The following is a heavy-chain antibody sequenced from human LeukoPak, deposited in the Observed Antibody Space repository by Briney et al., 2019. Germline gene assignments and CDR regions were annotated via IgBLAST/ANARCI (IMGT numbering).Heavy chain of an antibody. Sequence: KASETLSLTCTVSGGSISSYYWSWIRQPPGKGLEWIGYIYYSGSTYYNPSLKSRVTISVDTSKNQFSLKLSSVTAADTAVYYCARDRRVSYFYCSSTSCYKGDAFDIWGQGTMVTVSS. V-gene: IGHV4-59*12. D-gene: IGHD2-2*02. CDR1: GGSISSYY. CDR3: ARDRRVSYFYCSSTSCYKGDAFDI. CDR2: IYYSGST. J-gene: IGHJ3*02.